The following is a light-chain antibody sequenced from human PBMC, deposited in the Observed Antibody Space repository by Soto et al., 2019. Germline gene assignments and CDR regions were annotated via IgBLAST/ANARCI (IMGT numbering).Light chain of an antibody. CDR1: QSISDT. Sequence: EIVMTQSPATLSVSPGGRATLSCRASQSISDTLAWYQQKPGRAPRLLIYDASNRATGTPVRFSGSGSGTDFTLTISSLEHEDFAVYYRQQYGSSGTFGQGTKV. V-gene: IGKV3D-15*01. CDR2: DAS. CDR3: QQYGSSGT. J-gene: IGKJ1*01.